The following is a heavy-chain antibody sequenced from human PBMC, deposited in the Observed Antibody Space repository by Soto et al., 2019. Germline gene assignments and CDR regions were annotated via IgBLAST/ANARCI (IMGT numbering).Heavy chain of an antibody. V-gene: IGHV4-30-4*01. CDR2: IYYSGST. CDR3: ARGNGYGDYVAVVFDY. Sequence: PLQTQPLTSTVLWGSISSVDYYWSWIRKPPGKGLEWIGYIYYSGSTYYNPSLKSRVTISVDTSKNQFSLKLSSVTAADTAVYYCARGNGYGDYVAVVFDYWGQGTLVTVSS. CDR1: WGSISSVDYY. J-gene: IGHJ4*02. D-gene: IGHD4-17*01.